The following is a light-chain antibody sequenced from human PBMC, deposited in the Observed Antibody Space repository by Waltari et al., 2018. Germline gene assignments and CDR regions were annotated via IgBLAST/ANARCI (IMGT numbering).Light chain of an antibody. CDR1: QNLLYNSNNKYY. V-gene: IGKV4-1*01. J-gene: IGKJ2*01. CDR3: QQYYNIPYT. CDR2: LAS. Sequence: DIVMTQSPDSLSVSLGERATVNCRSSQNLLYNSNNKYYLAWYRQKPGQPPKLLIYLASTRESGVPDRFSGSGSGTDFTLTISSLQAEDVAVYYCQQYYNIPYTFGQGTKVEIK.